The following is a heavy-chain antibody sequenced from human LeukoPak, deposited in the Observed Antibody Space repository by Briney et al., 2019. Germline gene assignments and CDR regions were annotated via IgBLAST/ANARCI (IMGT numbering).Heavy chain of an antibody. CDR1: GFTFDDYG. CDR3: AKVAYDSSGYYYADY. CDR2: INWNGGST. V-gene: IGHV3-20*04. J-gene: IGHJ4*02. D-gene: IGHD3-22*01. Sequence: PGGSLRLSCAASGFTFDDYGMSWVRQAPGKGLEWVSGINWNGGSTGYADSVKGRFTISRDNAKNSLYLQMNSLRAEDTALYYCAKVAYDSSGYYYADYWGQGTLVTVSS.